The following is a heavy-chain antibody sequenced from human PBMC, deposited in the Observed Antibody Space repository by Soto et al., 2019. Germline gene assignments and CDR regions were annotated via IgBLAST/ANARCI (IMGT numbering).Heavy chain of an antibody. J-gene: IGHJ3*02. Sequence: PGGSLRLSCAASGFTFSSYAMSWVRQAPGKGLEWVSAISGSGGSTYYADSVKGRFTISRDNSKNTLYLQMNSLRAEDTAVYYCAKDRVLMSSGWYTTDAFDIWRQGTMVTVSS. CDR2: ISGSGGST. CDR1: GFTFSSYA. V-gene: IGHV3-23*01. D-gene: IGHD6-19*01. CDR3: AKDRVLMSSGWYTTDAFDI.